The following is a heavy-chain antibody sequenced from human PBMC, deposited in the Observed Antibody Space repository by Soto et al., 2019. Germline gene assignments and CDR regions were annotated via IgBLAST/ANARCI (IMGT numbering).Heavy chain of an antibody. CDR1: GGTFSSYA. D-gene: IGHD6-6*01. Sequence: QVQLVQSGAEVKKPGSSVKVSCKASGGTFSSYAISWVRQAPGQGLEWMGGIIPIFGTANYAQKFQGRVTITAGESTGTAYMELSSLGSEDTAVYYCAGRGIAARLGGPNYVYGMDVWGQGTTVTVSS. V-gene: IGHV1-69*12. CDR3: AGRGIAARLGGPNYVYGMDV. CDR2: IIPIFGTA. J-gene: IGHJ6*01.